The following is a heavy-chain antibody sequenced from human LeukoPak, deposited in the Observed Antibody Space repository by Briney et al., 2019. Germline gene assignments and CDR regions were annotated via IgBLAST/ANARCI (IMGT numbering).Heavy chain of an antibody. D-gene: IGHD6-25*01. J-gene: IGHJ1*01. V-gene: IGHV3-15*04. CDR1: GFIFSDAW. CDR3: TTRPQDGC. Sequence: PGGSLRPSCVGSGFIFSDAWISWVRQAPGKGREWVGRIESKIDGGRIDYAAPKTGRFTISRDDSINTLYLQMNSLKTEDTAVYYCTTRPQDGCWGQGTLVTVS. CDR2: IESKIDGGRI.